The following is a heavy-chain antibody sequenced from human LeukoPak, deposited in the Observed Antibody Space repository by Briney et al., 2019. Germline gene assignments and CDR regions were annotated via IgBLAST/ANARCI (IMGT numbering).Heavy chain of an antibody. Sequence: GASVKVSCKTPGGTFSNYAISWVRQAPGQGLEWMGGIIPLFGTANYAQKFQGRVTITADESTSTAYMELGSLRSEDTAVYYCAREWDYHSSGYYYYYWGQGTLVTVSS. CDR2: IIPLFGTA. V-gene: IGHV1-69*13. CDR1: GGTFSNYA. CDR3: AREWDYHSSGYYYYY. J-gene: IGHJ4*02. D-gene: IGHD3-22*01.